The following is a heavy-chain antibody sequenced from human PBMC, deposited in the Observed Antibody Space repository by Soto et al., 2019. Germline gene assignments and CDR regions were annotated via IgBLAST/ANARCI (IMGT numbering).Heavy chain of an antibody. V-gene: IGHV1-2*04. CDR1: GYTFTGYY. Sequence: ASVKVSCKASGYTFTGYYMHWVRQAPGQGLEWMGWINPNSGGTNYAQKFQGWVTMTRDTSISTAYMELSRLRSDDTAVYYCARDRLNYYYYGMGVWGQGTTVTVSS. D-gene: IGHD2-21*02. J-gene: IGHJ6*02. CDR2: INPNSGGT. CDR3: ARDRLNYYYYGMGV.